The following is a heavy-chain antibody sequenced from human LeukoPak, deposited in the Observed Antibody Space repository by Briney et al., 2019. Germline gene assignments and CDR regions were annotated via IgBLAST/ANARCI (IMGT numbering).Heavy chain of an antibody. CDR1: GFTVSSSE. CDR2: ISGGST. J-gene: IGHJ6*02. D-gene: IGHD2-15*01. V-gene: IGHV3-38-3*01. Sequence: PGGSLRLSCAASGFTVSSSEMSWVRQAPGKGLEWVSSISGGSTYYADSRKGRFTISRDNSKNTLYLQMGSLRAEDMAVYYCARGNIVVVVAADGMDVWGQGTTVTVSS. CDR3: ARGNIVVVVAADGMDV.